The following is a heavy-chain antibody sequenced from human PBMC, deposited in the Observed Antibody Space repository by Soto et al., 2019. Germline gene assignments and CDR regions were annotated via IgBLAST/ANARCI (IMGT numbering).Heavy chain of an antibody. Sequence: SVKVSCKASGGTFSSYAISWVRQAPGQGLEWMGGIIPIFGTANYAQKFQGRVTITADESTSTAYMELSSLRSEDTAVYYCARGGGGSFNDDFDIWGQRTTVTVSS. J-gene: IGHJ3*02. CDR3: ARGGGGSFNDDFDI. CDR1: GGTFSSYA. V-gene: IGHV1-69*13. CDR2: IIPIFGTA. D-gene: IGHD2-15*01.